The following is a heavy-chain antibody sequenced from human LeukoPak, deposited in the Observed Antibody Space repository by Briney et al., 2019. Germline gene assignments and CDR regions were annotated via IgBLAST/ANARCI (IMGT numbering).Heavy chain of an antibody. CDR2: IRYDGSNK. V-gene: IGHV3-30*02. Sequence: GGSLRLSCAASGFTFSSYGMHWVRQAPGKGLEWVAFIRYDGSNKYYADSAKGRFTISRDNSKNTLYLQMNSLRAEDTAVYYCAKKRRVTQTYYYDSSGYLYYMDVWGKGTTVTVSS. J-gene: IGHJ6*03. CDR3: AKKRRVTQTYYYDSSGYLYYMDV. D-gene: IGHD3-22*01. CDR1: GFTFSSYG.